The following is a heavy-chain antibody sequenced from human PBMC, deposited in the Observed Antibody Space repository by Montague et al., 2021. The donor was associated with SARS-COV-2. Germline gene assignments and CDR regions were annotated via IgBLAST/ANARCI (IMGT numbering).Heavy chain of an antibody. V-gene: IGHV4-39*01. J-gene: IGHJ6*02. CDR3: ARLWDTVYYYYGMDV. Sequence: SETLSLTCAVSGGSISSSSYYWGWIRQPPGKGLEWIGSIHYSVSTYYNPSLKSRVSISVDTSRNQFSLKLSSVTAADTAVYYCARLWDTVYYYYGMDVWGQGTTVTVSS. CDR1: GGSISSSSYY. D-gene: IGHD1-26*01. CDR2: IHYSVST.